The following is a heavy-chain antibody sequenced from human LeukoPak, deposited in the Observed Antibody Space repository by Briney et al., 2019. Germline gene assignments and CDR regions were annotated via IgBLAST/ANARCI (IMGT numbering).Heavy chain of an antibody. Sequence: SETLSLTCSVSGDSIGSYHWSWIRQPPGKGLEWIGHVHYTWNTNYNPSLTGRVSISLDRSKNQFALSLSSLTAADTAVYYCARVASKGGMDVWGQGTTVIVSS. CDR3: ARVASKGGMDV. CDR2: VHYTWNT. D-gene: IGHD5/OR15-5a*01. CDR1: GDSIGSYH. J-gene: IGHJ6*02. V-gene: IGHV4-59*01.